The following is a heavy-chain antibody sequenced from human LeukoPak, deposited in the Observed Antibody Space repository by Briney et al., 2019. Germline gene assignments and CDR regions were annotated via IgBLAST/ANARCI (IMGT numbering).Heavy chain of an antibody. Sequence: GASVKVSCKASGYTFSTYAVNWVRQAPGQGLEWIGWIHTNTGNPTYAQAFTGRFDFSLDTSVSTAYLQISSLKAEDTAVYYCARDRDYAFDYWGQGTLVTVSS. CDR2: IHTNTGNP. CDR1: GYTFSTYA. CDR3: ARDRDYAFDY. J-gene: IGHJ4*02. V-gene: IGHV7-4-1*02. D-gene: IGHD4-17*01.